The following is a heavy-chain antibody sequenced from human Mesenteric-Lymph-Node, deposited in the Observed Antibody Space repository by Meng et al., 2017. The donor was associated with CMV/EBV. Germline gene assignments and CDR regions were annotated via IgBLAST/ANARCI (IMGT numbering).Heavy chain of an antibody. Sequence: SETLSLTCTVSGGSIRNYYWTWIRQPPGKGLEWIGYIYYSGSTNYNPSLKSRVTISVDTSKNQFSLKLSSVTAADTAFYYCARYHLGGRNDPFDYWGQGALVTVSS. V-gene: IGHV4-59*13. J-gene: IGHJ4*02. CDR1: GGSIRNYY. CDR2: IYYSGST. D-gene: IGHD2-2*01. CDR3: ARYHLGGRNDPFDY.